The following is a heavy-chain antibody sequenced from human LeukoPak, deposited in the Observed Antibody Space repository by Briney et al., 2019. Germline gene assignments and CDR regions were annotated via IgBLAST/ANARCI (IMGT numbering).Heavy chain of an antibody. CDR3: ARESESSGWYDY. J-gene: IGHJ4*02. V-gene: IGHV3-43*02. D-gene: IGHD6-19*01. Sequence: GGSLRLSCAGPGFMFHDYAIHWLRQAPGKGLEWVSLISGDGGSTFYADSVKGRFTISRDNSKNSLYLQMNSLRSDDTALYYCARESESSGWYDYWGQGTLVTVSS. CDR2: ISGDGGST. CDR1: GFMFHDYA.